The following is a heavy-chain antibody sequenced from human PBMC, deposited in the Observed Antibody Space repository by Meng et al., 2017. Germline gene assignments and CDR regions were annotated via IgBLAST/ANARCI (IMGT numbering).Heavy chain of an antibody. D-gene: IGHD3/OR15-3a*01. CDR1: GYTFTACY. J-gene: IGHJ6*02. V-gene: IGHV1-46*01. CDR3: ASRSDWFKGYYYYCGMDV. CDR2: INPSGGST. Sequence: ASVKVSCKASGYTFTACYMHWVRQAPGQGLEWMGIINPSGGSTSYAQKFQGRVTMTRDTSTSTVYMELSSLRSEDTAVYYCASRSDWFKGYYYYCGMDVWGQGTMVTVSS.